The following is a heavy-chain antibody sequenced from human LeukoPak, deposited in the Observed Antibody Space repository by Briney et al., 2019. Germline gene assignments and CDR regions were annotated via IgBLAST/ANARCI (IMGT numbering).Heavy chain of an antibody. J-gene: IGHJ4*02. V-gene: IGHV3-7*03. Sequence: GGSLRLSCAASGLIFSNYWMTWVRQAPGKGLEWVANIKEDGSETYYVDSVKGRFTISRDNDKNTLYLQMNSLRAEDTAVYYCEAYGSVWGQGTLVIVSS. CDR2: IKEDGSET. D-gene: IGHD3-10*01. CDR1: GLIFSNYW. CDR3: EAYGSV.